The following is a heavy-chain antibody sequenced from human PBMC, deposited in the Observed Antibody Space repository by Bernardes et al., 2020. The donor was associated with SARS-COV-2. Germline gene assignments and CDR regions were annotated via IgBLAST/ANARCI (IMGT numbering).Heavy chain of an antibody. CDR3: ARVSPAGTTFDY. Sequence: GWSLRLSCAASGFTFSSHWMHWVRQAPGKGLVWVSRINHDGGTTTYADSVKGRFTISRDNAKNTLFLQMNSLRAEDMAVYYCARVSPAGTTFDYWGQGTLVTVSS. CDR1: GFTFSSHW. V-gene: IGHV3-74*01. CDR2: INHDGGTT. D-gene: IGHD6-13*01. J-gene: IGHJ4*02.